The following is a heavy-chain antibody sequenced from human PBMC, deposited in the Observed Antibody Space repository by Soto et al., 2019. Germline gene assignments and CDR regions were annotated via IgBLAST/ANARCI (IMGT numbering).Heavy chain of an antibody. J-gene: IGHJ4*02. V-gene: IGHV4-4*07. Sequence: TSETLSLTCTVSGGSISSYYWSWIRQPAGKGLEWIGRIYTSGSTNYNPSLKSRVTMSVDTSKNQFSLKLSSVTAADTAVYYCARDRGIAAAGTFHYFDYWGQGTLVTVSS. CDR2: IYTSGST. CDR3: ARDRGIAAAGTFHYFDY. CDR1: GGSISSYY. D-gene: IGHD6-13*01.